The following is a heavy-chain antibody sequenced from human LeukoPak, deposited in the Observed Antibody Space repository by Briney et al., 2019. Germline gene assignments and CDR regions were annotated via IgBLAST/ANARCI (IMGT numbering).Heavy chain of an antibody. CDR3: AKDIASRSNSFDY. J-gene: IGHJ4*02. CDR1: GFTFSNYA. CDR2: IRYDASSI. Sequence: GRSLRLSCAASGFTFSNYAMHWVRQAPGKGLEWVAFIRYDASSIYYADSVKGRFTVSRDNSKNTLYLQMNSLRAEDTAVYYCAKDIASRSNSFDYWGQGTLVTVSS. V-gene: IGHV3-30*02. D-gene: IGHD6-13*01.